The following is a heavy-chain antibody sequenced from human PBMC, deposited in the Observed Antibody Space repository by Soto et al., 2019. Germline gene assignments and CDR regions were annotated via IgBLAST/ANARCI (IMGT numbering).Heavy chain of an antibody. Sequence: SETLSLTCTASGGSVTNSSYYWGWIRQSPGKGLEWIVSDYYRGRSYSKSSVKSLVTISVDAVKKRFSLSLNSVTASDTAVYFCVSERTTVPTQAYFDYWGPGDLVTVSS. CDR3: VSERTTVPTQAYFDY. V-gene: IGHV4-39*01. D-gene: IGHD4-17*01. CDR1: GGSVTNSSYY. CDR2: DYYRGRS. J-gene: IGHJ4*02.